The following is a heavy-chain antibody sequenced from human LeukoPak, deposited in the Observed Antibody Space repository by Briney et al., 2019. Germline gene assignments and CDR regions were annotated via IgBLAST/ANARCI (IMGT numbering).Heavy chain of an antibody. D-gene: IGHD2-8*01. CDR1: GYTFTSYG. V-gene: IGHV1-18*01. J-gene: IGHJ6*03. Sequence: GASVKVSCKASGYTFTSYGISWVRQAPGQGLEWMGWISAYNGNTNYAQKLQGRVTMTTDTSTSTAHMELRSLRSDDTAVYYCARAVYAMSGRNYYYYYMDVWGKGTTVTVSS. CDR2: ISAYNGNT. CDR3: ARAVYAMSGRNYYYYYMDV.